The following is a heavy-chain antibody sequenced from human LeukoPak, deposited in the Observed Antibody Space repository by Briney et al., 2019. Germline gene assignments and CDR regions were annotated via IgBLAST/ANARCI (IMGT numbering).Heavy chain of an antibody. J-gene: IGHJ4*02. Sequence: NPSETLSLTCTVSGGSISSSYWSWIRQPPGKGLEWIGYIYYSGSTNYNPSFKSRVAISVDTSKNQFSLKLSSVTAADTDVYYCATWGIAVAGTFDYWGQGTLVTVST. CDR3: ATWGIAVAGTFDY. V-gene: IGHV4-59*08. D-gene: IGHD6-19*01. CDR2: IYYSGST. CDR1: GGSISSSY.